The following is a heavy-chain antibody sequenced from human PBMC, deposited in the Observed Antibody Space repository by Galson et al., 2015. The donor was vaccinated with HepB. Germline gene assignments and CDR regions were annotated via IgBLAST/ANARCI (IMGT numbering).Heavy chain of an antibody. J-gene: IGHJ6*02. CDR3: TRRFKGVGGGMDV. Sequence: SLRLSCAASGFTFSGSAMHWVRQASGKGLEWVGRIRSKANSYATAYAASVKGRFTISRDDSKNTAYLQMNSLKTEDTAVYYCTRRFKGVGGGMDVWGQGTTVTVSS. V-gene: IGHV3-73*01. CDR2: IRSKANSYAT. CDR1: GFTFSGSA. D-gene: IGHD3-10*01.